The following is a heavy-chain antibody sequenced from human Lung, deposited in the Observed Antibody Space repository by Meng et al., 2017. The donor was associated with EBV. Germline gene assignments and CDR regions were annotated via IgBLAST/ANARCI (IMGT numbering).Heavy chain of an antibody. J-gene: IGHJ4*02. Sequence: QVQLVRSGAEVKKPGSSWKVACKPSGDSFSTQTFSWVRQAPGQGLEWMGGLIAVFDKTKAAPRFQDRVTFTADESTSTAYMELSSLTFDDTAVYFCARGRRNEPLFDYWGQGTLVTVSS. CDR2: LIAVFDKT. D-gene: IGHD1-14*01. V-gene: IGHV1-69*13. CDR3: ARGRRNEPLFDY. CDR1: GDSFSTQT.